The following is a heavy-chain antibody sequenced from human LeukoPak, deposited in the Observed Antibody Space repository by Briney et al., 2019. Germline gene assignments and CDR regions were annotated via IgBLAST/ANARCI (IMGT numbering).Heavy chain of an antibody. Sequence: SETLSLTCTVSGVSISSSYSYWGWIRQPPGMGLEWIGSIYYTGNTYYNASLKSQVSISIDTSKNQFSLKLSSVTAADTAVYYCARDGVVATIRFDYWGQGTLVTVSS. CDR2: IYYTGNT. V-gene: IGHV4-39*02. CDR1: GVSISSSYSY. CDR3: ARDGVVATIRFDY. D-gene: IGHD5-12*01. J-gene: IGHJ4*02.